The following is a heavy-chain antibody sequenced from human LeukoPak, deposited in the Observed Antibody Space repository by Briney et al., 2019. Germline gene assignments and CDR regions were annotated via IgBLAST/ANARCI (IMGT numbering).Heavy chain of an antibody. D-gene: IGHD2-2*01. CDR2: ISYDGSNK. CDR3: AKTHLVHGPYCSSTSCYGSGMDV. V-gene: IGHV3-30*18. J-gene: IGHJ6*02. CDR1: GFTFSSYG. Sequence: GSLRLSCAASGFTFSSYGMHWVRQAPGKGLEGVAVISYDGSNKYYADSVKGRFTISRDNSKNTLYLQMNSLRAEDTAVYYCAKTHLVHGPYCSSTSCYGSGMDVWGQGTTVTVSS.